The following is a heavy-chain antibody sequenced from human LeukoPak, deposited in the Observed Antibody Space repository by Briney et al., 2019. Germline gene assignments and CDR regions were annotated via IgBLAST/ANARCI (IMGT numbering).Heavy chain of an antibody. CDR2: ISGSGGST. D-gene: IGHD1-26*01. Sequence: GGSLRLSCAASGFTFSSYVMSWVRQAPGKGLEWVSAISGSGGSTYYADSVKGRFTISRDNAEKSLFLQMNNLRVEDTALYYCARYGSYLDAVDFWGQGTLVTVAS. V-gene: IGHV3-23*01. CDR3: ARYGSYLDAVDF. CDR1: GFTFSSYV. J-gene: IGHJ3*01.